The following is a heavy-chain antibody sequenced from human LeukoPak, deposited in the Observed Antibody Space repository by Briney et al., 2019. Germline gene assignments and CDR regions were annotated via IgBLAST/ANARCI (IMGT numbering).Heavy chain of an antibody. J-gene: IGHJ4*02. CDR2: TSSSSSYI. Sequence: GGSLRLSCAASGFTFSSYSMNWVRQAPGKGLEWVSSTSSSSSYIYYADSVKGRFTISRDNAKNSLYLQMNSLRAEDTAVYYCARAGGAAAALFYYFDYWGQGTLVTVSS. V-gene: IGHV3-21*01. D-gene: IGHD6-13*01. CDR1: GFTFSSYS. CDR3: ARAGGAAAALFYYFDY.